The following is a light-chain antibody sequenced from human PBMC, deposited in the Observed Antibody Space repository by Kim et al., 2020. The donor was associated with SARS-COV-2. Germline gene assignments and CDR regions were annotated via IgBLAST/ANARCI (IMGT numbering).Light chain of an antibody. V-gene: IGKV3-15*01. J-gene: IGKJ2*02. CDR2: GTS. Sequence: SPGERATLSCRASQSFGTNLAWYQQKPGQAPRLLLYGTSIRDTGIPARFSGSGSGTEFTLTISSLQSEDFAVYYCQQYNNWPLPCTFGQGTKLEI. CDR3: QQYNNWPLPCT. CDR1: QSFGTN.